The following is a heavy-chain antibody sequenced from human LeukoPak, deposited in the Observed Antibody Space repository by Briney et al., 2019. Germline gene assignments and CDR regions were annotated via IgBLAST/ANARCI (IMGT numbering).Heavy chain of an antibody. CDR2: ISSSSSYI. J-gene: IGHJ4*02. V-gene: IGHV3-21*01. Sequence: PGGSLRLSCAASGFTFSSYSMNWVRQAPGKGLEWVSSISSSSSYIYYADSVKGRFTISRDNAKNSLYLQMNSLRAEDTAVYYCAREGKWLLGVDYWGQGTLVTVSS. CDR1: GFTFSSYS. CDR3: AREGKWLLGVDY. D-gene: IGHD3-22*01.